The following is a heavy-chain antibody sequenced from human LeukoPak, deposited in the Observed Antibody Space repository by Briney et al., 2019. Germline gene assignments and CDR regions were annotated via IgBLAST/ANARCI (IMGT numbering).Heavy chain of an antibody. CDR1: GFTFSDHY. D-gene: IGHD6-19*01. CDR3: AGGNTIAWYPFDH. V-gene: IGHV3-72*01. Sequence: GGSLSLLCEASGFTFSDHYVDWVSQAPGKGLEWVGRTGNKANSYTTEYAASVKGRFTISRDDSKNSLFLQMNSLKSEDTAVYYCAGGNTIAWYPFDHWDQGTLVTVSS. J-gene: IGHJ4*02. CDR2: TGNKANSYTT.